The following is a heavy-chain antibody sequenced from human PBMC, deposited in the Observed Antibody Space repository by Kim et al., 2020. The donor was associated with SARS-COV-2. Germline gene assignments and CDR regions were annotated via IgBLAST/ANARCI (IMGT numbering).Heavy chain of an antibody. Sequence: PSLKSRVTISVDTSKNQFSLKLSSVTAADTAVYYCAGVTTEYYYYYGMDVWGQGTTVTVSS. D-gene: IGHD4-4*01. V-gene: IGHV4-34*01. J-gene: IGHJ6*02. CDR3: AGVTTEYYYYYGMDV.